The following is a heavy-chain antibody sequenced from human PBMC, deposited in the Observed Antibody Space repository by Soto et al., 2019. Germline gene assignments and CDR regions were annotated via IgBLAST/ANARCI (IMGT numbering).Heavy chain of an antibody. CDR2: IGSDGTAI. V-gene: IGHV3-23*01. Sequence: EVQLLESGGAFVQPGGSLRLSCAASGFTFKNYAMSWVRQAPGKGLEWVSAIGSDGTAIQYADSVKGRFTISKDNSNDMLYLQMTSLRAEDTAVYYCVRPGLTVPGTRYFDHWGQGALVTVSS. CDR1: GFTFKNYA. CDR3: VRPGLTVPGTRYFDH. J-gene: IGHJ4*02. D-gene: IGHD6-19*01.